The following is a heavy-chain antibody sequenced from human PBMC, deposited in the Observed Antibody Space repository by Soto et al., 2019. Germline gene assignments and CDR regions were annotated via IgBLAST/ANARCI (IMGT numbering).Heavy chain of an antibody. J-gene: IGHJ5*02. CDR2: MNPNSANT. D-gene: IGHD1-1*01. CDR3: ARMATYGTLNWFDP. Sequence: QVQLVQSGAEVQRPGASVKVSCRASGYAFGDNDISWVRRAPGQGLEWMGWMNPNSANTGYAQKFQGRVSMTRDMSISTAYMELSRLRPEDTAIYYCARMATYGTLNWFDPWGQGALVTVSS. CDR1: GYAFGDND. V-gene: IGHV1-8*01.